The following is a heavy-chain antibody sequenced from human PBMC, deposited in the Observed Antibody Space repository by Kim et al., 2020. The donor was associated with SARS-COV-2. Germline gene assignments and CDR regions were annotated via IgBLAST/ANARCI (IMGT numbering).Heavy chain of an antibody. J-gene: IGHJ4*02. V-gene: IGHV4-61*02. Sequence: SETLSLTCTVSGGSISSGSYYWSWIRQPAGKGLEWIGRIYISGSTNYNPSLKSRVTISVDTSKNQFSLKLSSVTAADTAVYYCATLGPNAGFDYWGQGTLVTVSS. D-gene: IGHD3-10*01. CDR3: ATLGPNAGFDY. CDR2: IYISGST. CDR1: GGSISSGSYY.